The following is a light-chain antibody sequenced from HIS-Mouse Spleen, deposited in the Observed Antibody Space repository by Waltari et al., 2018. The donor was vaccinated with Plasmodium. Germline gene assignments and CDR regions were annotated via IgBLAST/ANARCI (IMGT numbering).Light chain of an antibody. CDR1: QSISSY. Sequence: DLQMTQSPSSLSASVGDRVTITCRASQSISSYLNWYQQKPGKAPKLLIYAASSLQSGVPSRFSGSGSGTDFTLTISSLQPEDFATYYCQQSHTFGQGTKLEIK. J-gene: IGKJ2*01. CDR2: AAS. V-gene: IGKV1-39*01. CDR3: QQSHT.